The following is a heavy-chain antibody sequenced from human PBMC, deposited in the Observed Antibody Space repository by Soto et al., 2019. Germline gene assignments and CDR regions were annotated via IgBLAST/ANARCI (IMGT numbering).Heavy chain of an antibody. Sequence: SQTLSLTCVISGDSVSSNNAAWHWIRQSPSRGLEWLGRTYYRSKWYNDYAMSVKGRITINPDTSKDHFSLQLNSVTPEDTAVYYCARAHLIASRLMWYLDLCGRGTLVIVSS. V-gene: IGHV6-1*01. CDR2: TYYRSKWYN. D-gene: IGHD6-6*01. J-gene: IGHJ2*01. CDR1: GDSVSSNNAA. CDR3: ARAHLIASRLMWYLDL.